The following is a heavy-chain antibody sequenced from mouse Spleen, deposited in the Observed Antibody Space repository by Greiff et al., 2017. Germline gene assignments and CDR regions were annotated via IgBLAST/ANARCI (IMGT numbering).Heavy chain of an antibody. J-gene: IGHJ3*01. CDR2: IGPGSGST. CDR1: GYTFTDYY. V-gene: IGHV1-77*01. CDR3: ARRGTSYYDQAWFAY. Sequence: VKLQESGAELVKPGASVKISCKASGYTFTDYYINWVKQRPGQGLEWIGKIGPGSGSTYYNEKFKGKATLTADKSSSTAYMQLSSLTSEDSAVYFCARRGTSYYDQAWFAYWGQGTLVTVSA. D-gene: IGHD2-4*01.